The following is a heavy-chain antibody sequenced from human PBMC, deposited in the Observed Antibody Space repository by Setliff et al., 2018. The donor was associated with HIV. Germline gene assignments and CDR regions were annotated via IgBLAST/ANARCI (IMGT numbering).Heavy chain of an antibody. V-gene: IGHV3-23*01. CDR2: ITGGGGNQ. CDR1: GFTFSNYA. D-gene: IGHD6-25*01. J-gene: IGHJ4*02. CDR3: VQGGLSSGWGSF. Sequence: GGSLRLSCAASGFTFSNYAMSWVRQAPGKGLEWVSAITGGGGNQYYADSVKGRFTISRDNSKNTLYLQLNSLRAEDTAVYYCVQGGLSSGWGSFWGQGTLVTVSS.